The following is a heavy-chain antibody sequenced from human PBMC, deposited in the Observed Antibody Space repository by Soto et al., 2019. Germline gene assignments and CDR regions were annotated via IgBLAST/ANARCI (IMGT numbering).Heavy chain of an antibody. D-gene: IGHD3-9*01. V-gene: IGHV4-31*03. J-gene: IGHJ6*02. Sequence: SETLSLTCTVSGGSISSGGYYWSWIRQHPGKGLEWIGYIYYSGSTYYNPSLKSRVTISVDTSKNQFSLKLSSVTAADTAVYYCAREVEVSYSIVTGYYSRGLDVWGQGTTVTVSS. CDR1: GGSISSGGYY. CDR2: IYYSGST. CDR3: AREVEVSYSIVTGYYSRGLDV.